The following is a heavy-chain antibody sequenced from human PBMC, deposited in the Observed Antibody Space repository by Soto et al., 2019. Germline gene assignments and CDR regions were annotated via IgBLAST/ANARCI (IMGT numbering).Heavy chain of an antibody. CDR2: ISDDGSNK. CDR1: GFTFSSYG. J-gene: IGHJ6*03. D-gene: IGHD5-12*01. Sequence: QVQLVESGGGVVQPGRSLRLSCAASGFTFSSYGMHWVRQAPGKGLEWVAVISDDGSNKYYADSVKGRFTISRDNSKNTLYLQMNSLRAEDPAVYYCAKDYSGYVRYYYYYMDVWGKGTTVTVSS. CDR3: AKDYSGYVRYYYYYMDV. V-gene: IGHV3-30*18.